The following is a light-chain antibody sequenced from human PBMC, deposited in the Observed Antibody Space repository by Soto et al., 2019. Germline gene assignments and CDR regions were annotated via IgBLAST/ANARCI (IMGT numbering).Light chain of an antibody. J-gene: IGKJ1*01. CDR1: QSISSW. V-gene: IGKV1-5*03. CDR2: KAS. Sequence: DIQMTQSPSTLSASVGDRVTITCRASQSISSWLAWYQQKPGKAPKLLIYKASSLESGVPSRFSGSGSGTEFTITISSLQPDDFATYYCQQYNSYSPWTFGQGTKVDI. CDR3: QQYNSYSPWT.